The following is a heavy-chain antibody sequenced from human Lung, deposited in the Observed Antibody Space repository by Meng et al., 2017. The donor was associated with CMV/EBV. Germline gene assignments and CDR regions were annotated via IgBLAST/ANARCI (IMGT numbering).Heavy chain of an antibody. V-gene: IGHV4-39*07. J-gene: IGHJ4*02. CDR3: ARSFTYDSTSSGGYFDL. Sequence: QVQLQVSGPGLVKPSETLFLTCTVSVGSISSSSYYWGWIRQPPGKGLEWIGSMYYSGITHYNPSLKTRVTILIDTSKDQFSLNLESLTAADTAMYYCARSFTYDSTSSGGYFDLWGQGSLVTVSS. D-gene: IGHD6-6*01. CDR2: MYYSGIT. CDR1: VGSISSSSYY.